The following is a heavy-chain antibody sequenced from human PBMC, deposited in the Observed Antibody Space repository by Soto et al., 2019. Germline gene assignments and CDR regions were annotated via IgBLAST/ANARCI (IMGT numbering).Heavy chain of an antibody. CDR2: IKQDGSEK. CDR3: ASLWRQG. D-gene: IGHD3-16*01. Sequence: GWSLRLSCAASGFTFSDSWMDWVRQAPGKGPEWVANIKQDGSEKNYVDSVKGRFTISRDNAKNSLYLQMNSLRAEDTAVYYCASLWRQGWGQWTTVTVSS. J-gene: IGHJ6*01. V-gene: IGHV3-7*01. CDR1: GFTFSDSW.